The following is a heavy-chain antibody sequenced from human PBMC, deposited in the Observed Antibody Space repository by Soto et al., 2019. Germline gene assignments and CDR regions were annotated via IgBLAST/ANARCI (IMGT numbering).Heavy chain of an antibody. CDR1: GYSFTSYW. D-gene: IGHD3-22*01. J-gene: IGHJ3*02. CDR3: ARRGLGYYDSSGYYRRGAFDI. CDR2: IYPGDSDT. Sequence: GESLKISCKGSGYSFTSYWIGWVRQMPGKGLECMGIIYPGDSDTRYSPSFQGQVTISADKSISTAYLQWSSLKASDTAMYYCARRGLGYYDSSGYYRRGAFDIWGQGTMVTVSS. V-gene: IGHV5-51*01.